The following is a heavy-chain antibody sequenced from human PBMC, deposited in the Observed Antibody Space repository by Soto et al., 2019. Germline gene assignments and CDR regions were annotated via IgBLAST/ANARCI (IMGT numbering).Heavy chain of an antibody. J-gene: IGHJ4*02. CDR3: AKDSSSHYYDSSGYPDY. CDR2: ISGSGGST. D-gene: IGHD3-22*01. CDR1: GFTVSSYA. V-gene: IGHV3-23*01. Sequence: GGSLRLSCAASGFTVSSYAMSWVRQAPGKGLEWVSAISGSGGSTYYADSVKGRFTISRDNSKNTLYLQMNSLRAEDTAVYYCAKDSSSHYYDSSGYPDYWGQGTLVTVSS.